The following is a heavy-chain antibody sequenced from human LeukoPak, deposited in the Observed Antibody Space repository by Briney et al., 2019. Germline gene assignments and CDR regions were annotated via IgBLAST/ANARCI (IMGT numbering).Heavy chain of an antibody. J-gene: IGHJ3*02. CDR2: INPNSGDT. CDR3: ARDPIVGATTSAFDI. Sequence: ASVKVSCKASGGTFSSYAISWVRQAPGQGLEWMGGINPNSGDTNYAQKLQGRVTMTTDTSTSTAYMELRSLRSDDTAVYYCARDPIVGATTSAFDIWGQGTMVTVSS. CDR1: GGTFSSYA. V-gene: IGHV1-18*01. D-gene: IGHD1-26*01.